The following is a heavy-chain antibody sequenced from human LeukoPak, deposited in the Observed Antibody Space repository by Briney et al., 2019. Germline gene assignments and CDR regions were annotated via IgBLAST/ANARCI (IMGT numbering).Heavy chain of an antibody. V-gene: IGHV3-66*01. CDR2: IYSGGST. CDR1: GFTFSSYY. J-gene: IGHJ2*01. CDR3: ARDLGLYWYFDL. D-gene: IGHD7-27*01. Sequence: PGGSLRLSCAASGFTFSSYYMSWVRQVPGKGLEWLSVIYSGGSTYYADSVKGRFTISRDNSKNTLYLQMKSLRAEDTAVYYCARDLGLYWYFDLWGRGTLVTVSS.